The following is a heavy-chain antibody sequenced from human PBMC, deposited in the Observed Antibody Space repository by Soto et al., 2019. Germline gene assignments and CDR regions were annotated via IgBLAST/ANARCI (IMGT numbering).Heavy chain of an antibody. CDR2: INAGNGNT. Sequence: GASVKVSCKASGYTFTSYAMHWVRQAPGQRLEWMGWINAGNGNTKYSQKFQGRVTITRDTSASTAYMELSSLRSEDTAVYYCARYCSGCSCYLDGSGDSFRIRRQGTMVSVS. V-gene: IGHV1-3*01. J-gene: IGHJ3*02. CDR1: GYTFTSYA. D-gene: IGHD2-15*01. CDR3: ARYCSGCSCYLDGSGDSFRI.